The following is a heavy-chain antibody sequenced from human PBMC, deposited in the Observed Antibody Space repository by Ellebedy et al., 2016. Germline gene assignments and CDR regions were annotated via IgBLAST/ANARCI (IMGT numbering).Heavy chain of an antibody. D-gene: IGHD3-3*01. V-gene: IGHV4-59*08. Sequence: SETLSLTCTVSGGSISSSYWSWIRQPPGKGLEWIGYIYYSGSTNYNPSLKSRVTISVDTSTNQFSLRLSSVTAADTAVYYCARRLRTIFGVDQGYFDYWGQGALVTVSS. CDR2: IYYSGST. CDR1: GGSISSSY. J-gene: IGHJ4*02. CDR3: ARRLRTIFGVDQGYFDY.